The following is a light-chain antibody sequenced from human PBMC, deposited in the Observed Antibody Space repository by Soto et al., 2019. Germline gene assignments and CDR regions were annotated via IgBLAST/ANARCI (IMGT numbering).Light chain of an antibody. V-gene: IGLV2-18*02. CDR2: EVT. CDR1: SSDLVNYNR. J-gene: IGLJ2*01. CDR3: SSYTSITTV. Sequence: QSALTQPPSVSGSPGQSVTISCTAASSDLVNYNRVSWYQQPPCTAPKLIIFEVTNRPSGVPDRFSGSKSGNTASLTISGLQAEDEAYYYCSSYTSITTVFGGGTKLTVL.